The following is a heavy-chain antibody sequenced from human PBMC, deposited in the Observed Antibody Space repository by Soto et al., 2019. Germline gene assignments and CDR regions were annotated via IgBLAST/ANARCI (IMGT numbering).Heavy chain of an antibody. Sequence: QVQLVQSGAEVKKPGASVKVSCKASGYTFTSYGISWVRQAPGQGLEWMGWISAYNGNTNYAQKLQGRVTMTTDTSTSTAYMELRSLRSDDTAVYYCAMRVILEPRAAYGMDVWGQGTTVTVSS. CDR2: ISAYNGNT. CDR1: GYTFTSYG. D-gene: IGHD1-1*01. V-gene: IGHV1-18*01. J-gene: IGHJ6*02. CDR3: AMRVILEPRAAYGMDV.